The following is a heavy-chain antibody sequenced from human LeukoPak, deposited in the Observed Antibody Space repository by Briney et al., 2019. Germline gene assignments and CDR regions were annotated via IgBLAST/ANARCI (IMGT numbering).Heavy chain of an antibody. CDR3: ARAPEFSSGWLLDY. CDR2: IYISGST. J-gene: IGHJ4*02. Sequence: SETLSLTCTVSGGSIRSYYWSWIRQPAEKGLEWIGRIYISGSTNYNPSLKSRVTMSVDTSKNPFSLKLSSVTAADTAMYYCARAPEFSSGWLLDYWGQGTLVTVSS. D-gene: IGHD6-19*01. V-gene: IGHV4-4*07. CDR1: GGSIRSYY.